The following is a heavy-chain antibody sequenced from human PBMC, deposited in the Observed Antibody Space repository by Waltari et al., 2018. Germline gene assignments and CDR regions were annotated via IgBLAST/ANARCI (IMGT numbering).Heavy chain of an antibody. J-gene: IGHJ6*02. CDR2: IKQDGSEK. CDR3: ARGRGLDV. CDR1: GFPFSSFW. V-gene: IGHV3-7*01. Sequence: EEQLVESGGGLVQPGGSLRLSCTASGFPFSSFWMSWVRQAPGKGLEWVANIKQDGSEKKYVDSVKGRFTISRDNAKNELYLQMNSLRAEDTAVYYCARGRGLDVWGQGTTVTVSS.